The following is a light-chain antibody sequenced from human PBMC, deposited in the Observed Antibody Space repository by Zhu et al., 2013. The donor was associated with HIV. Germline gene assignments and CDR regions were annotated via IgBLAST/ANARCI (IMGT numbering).Light chain of an antibody. CDR2: GAS. J-gene: IGKJ3*01. Sequence: DIVLTQSPGTLSLSPGERATLSCRASQSVRSSYLAWYQQKPGQAPRLLIYGASSRATGIPDRVSGSGSGTDFTLTISRLEPEDSAVYYCQQYGTSPLTFGPGTKVEIK. CDR3: QQYGTSPLT. CDR1: QSVRSSY. V-gene: IGKV3-20*01.